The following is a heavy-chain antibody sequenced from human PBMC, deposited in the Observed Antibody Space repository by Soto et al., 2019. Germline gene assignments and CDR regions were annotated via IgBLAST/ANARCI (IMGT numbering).Heavy chain of an antibody. CDR2: IWYDGSNK. D-gene: IGHD6-19*01. V-gene: IGHV3-33*01. CDR1: GFTFSSYG. CDR3: ARDRRTGSYSSGWYY. J-gene: IGHJ4*02. Sequence: QVQLVESGGGVVQPGRSLRLSCAASGFTFSSYGMHWVRQAQGKGLEWVAVIWYDGSNKYYADSVKGRFTISRDNSKNTLYLQMNSLIAEDTAVYYCARDRRTGSYSSGWYYWGQGTLVTVSS.